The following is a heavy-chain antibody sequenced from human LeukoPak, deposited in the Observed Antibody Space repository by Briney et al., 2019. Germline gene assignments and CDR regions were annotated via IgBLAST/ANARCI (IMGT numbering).Heavy chain of an antibody. CDR3: AKGPSKSYFYYDSSGYSFDY. D-gene: IGHD3-22*01. J-gene: IGHJ4*02. V-gene: IGHV1-46*01. CDR1: GYIFTSYF. Sequence: ASVKVSCKASGYIFTSYFMHWVRQAPGQGLEWMGLINPSGGSTSYAQKFQGRVTMTRDMSTSTVYMELSSLRSEDTAVYYCAKGPSKSYFYYDSSGYSFDYWGQGTLVTVSS. CDR2: INPSGGST.